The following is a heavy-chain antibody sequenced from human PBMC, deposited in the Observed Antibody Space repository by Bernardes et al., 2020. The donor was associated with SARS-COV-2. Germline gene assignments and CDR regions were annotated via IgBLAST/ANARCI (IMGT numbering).Heavy chain of an antibody. J-gene: IGHJ6*02. Sequence: GHSLHILCKGSGYSFTSYWIGWVRQMSGNGLEWMGIIYPGDSDTRYSPSFQGQVTISADKSISTAYLQWSSLKASDTAMYYCARHRWNYYGSGSYYYYGMDVWGQGTTVTVSS. CDR3: ARHRWNYYGSGSYYYYGMDV. CDR2: IYPGDSDT. CDR1: GYSFTSYW. V-gene: IGHV5-51*01. D-gene: IGHD3-10*01.